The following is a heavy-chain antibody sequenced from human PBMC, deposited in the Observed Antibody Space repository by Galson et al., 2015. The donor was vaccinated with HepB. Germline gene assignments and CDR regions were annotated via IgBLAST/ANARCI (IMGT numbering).Heavy chain of an antibody. Sequence: ETLSLTCAVYGGSFSGYYWSWIRQPPGKGLEWIGEIHHSGSTNYNPSLKSRVTISEDTSKNQFSLKLTSVTAADTAVYYCAREPGYCSGGRCYGGWFDPWGQGTLVTVSS. V-gene: IGHV4-34*01. J-gene: IGHJ5*02. D-gene: IGHD2-15*01. CDR2: IHHSGST. CDR1: GGSFSGYY. CDR3: AREPGYCSGGRCYGGWFDP.